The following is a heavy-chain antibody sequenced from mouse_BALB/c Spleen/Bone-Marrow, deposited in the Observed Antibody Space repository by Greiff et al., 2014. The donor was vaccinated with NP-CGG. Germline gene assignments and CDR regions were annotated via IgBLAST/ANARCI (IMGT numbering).Heavy chain of an antibody. V-gene: IGHV5-9-2*01. Sequence: EVMLVESGGGLVKPGGSLKLSCAASGFTFSSYGMSWVRQTPEKRLEWVATISGGGSYTYFSDSVKGRFTISRDNAKNNLNLQMSSLRSEDTALYYCARSFGSSYWYFDVWGAGTTATVSS. J-gene: IGHJ1*01. CDR1: GFTFSSYG. D-gene: IGHD1-1*01. CDR2: ISGGGSYT. CDR3: ARSFGSSYWYFDV.